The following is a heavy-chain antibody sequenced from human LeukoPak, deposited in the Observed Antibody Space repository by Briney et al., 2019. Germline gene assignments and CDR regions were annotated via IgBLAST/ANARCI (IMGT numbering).Heavy chain of an antibody. V-gene: IGHV3-30*03. D-gene: IGHD3-22*01. Sequence: PGRSLRLSCAVSGFTFSDYGMHWVRQAPGKGLEWVAATSHDGDKENYADSVRGRFTISRDNSKNTLYLQMNSLRAEDTAVYYCARTRTYYYDSSGYSKPTFDYWGQGTLVTVSS. CDR2: TSHDGDKE. CDR1: GFTFSDYG. CDR3: ARTRTYYYDSSGYSKPTFDY. J-gene: IGHJ4*02.